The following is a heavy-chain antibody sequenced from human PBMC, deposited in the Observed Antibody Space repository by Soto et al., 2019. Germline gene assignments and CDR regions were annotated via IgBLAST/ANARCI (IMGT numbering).Heavy chain of an antibody. V-gene: IGHV4-30-4*01. CDR3: ARGEYSGYDPQLGLNSNNWFDP. CDR2: IYYSGST. D-gene: IGHD5-12*01. CDR1: GGSISSGDYY. J-gene: IGHJ5*02. Sequence: SETLSLTCTVSGGSISSGDYYWSWIRQPPGKGLEWIGYIYYSGSTYYNPSLKSRVTISVDTSKNQFSLKLSSVTAADTAVYYCARGEYSGYDPQLGLNSNNWFDPWGQGTLVTVSS.